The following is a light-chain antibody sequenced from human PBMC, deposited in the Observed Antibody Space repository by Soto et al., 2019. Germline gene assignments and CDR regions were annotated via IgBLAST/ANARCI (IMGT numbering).Light chain of an antibody. CDR1: QTVLYSPNNKNY. V-gene: IGKV4-1*01. Sequence: DIVLTQSTDSLTVSLGERATINCKSSQTVLYSPNNKNYLNWYQQKPGKAPKFLIYGASTLQSGVPSRFTGSGSGTDFTLTVNSLQAEDFATYYCQQGYSSPATFGQGTRLEIK. CDR2: GAS. CDR3: QQGYSSPAT. J-gene: IGKJ5*01.